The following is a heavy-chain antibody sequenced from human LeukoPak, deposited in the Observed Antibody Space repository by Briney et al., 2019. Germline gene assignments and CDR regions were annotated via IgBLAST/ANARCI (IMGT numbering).Heavy chain of an antibody. CDR2: FNPTGGST. Sequence: GASVKVSCKASGYPFANNYIHWVRQAPGQGLEWMGLFNPTGGSTSYGRKFQGRLTMTGDTSMSTVYMELSSLRSEDTAVYYCARGYDFWSGYYSYNWFDPWGQGTLVTVSS. V-gene: IGHV1-46*01. D-gene: IGHD3-3*01. J-gene: IGHJ5*02. CDR3: ARGYDFWSGYYSYNWFDP. CDR1: GYPFANNY.